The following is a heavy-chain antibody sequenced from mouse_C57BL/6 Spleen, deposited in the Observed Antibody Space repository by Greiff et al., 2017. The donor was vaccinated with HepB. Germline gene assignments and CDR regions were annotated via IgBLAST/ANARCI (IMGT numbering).Heavy chain of an antibody. CDR3: TTCYGSSYYAMDY. Sequence: EVQLQQSGAELVRPGASVKLSCTASGFNIKDDYMHWVKQRPEQGLEWIGWIDPENGDTEYASKFQGKATITADTSSNTAYLQLSSLTSEDTAVYCCTTCYGSSYYAMDYWGQGTSVTVSS. D-gene: IGHD1-1*01. V-gene: IGHV14-4*01. CDR1: GFNIKDDY. J-gene: IGHJ4*01. CDR2: IDPENGDT.